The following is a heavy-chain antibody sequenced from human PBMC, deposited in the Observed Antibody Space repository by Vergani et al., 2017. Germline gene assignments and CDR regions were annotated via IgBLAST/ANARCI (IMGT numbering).Heavy chain of an antibody. CDR2: IYYSGST. D-gene: IGHD1-26*01. J-gene: IGHJ4*02. Sequence: QVQLQESGPGLVKPSETLSLTCTVSGGSVSSGSYYWSWIRQPPGKGLEWIGYIYYSGSTNYNPSLKSRVTRSVDTAKNQFSLKLSSVTAADTAVYYCASSMGSGSYRTFDYWGQGTLVTVSS. CDR3: ASSMGSGSYRTFDY. CDR1: GGSVSSGSYY. V-gene: IGHV4-61*01.